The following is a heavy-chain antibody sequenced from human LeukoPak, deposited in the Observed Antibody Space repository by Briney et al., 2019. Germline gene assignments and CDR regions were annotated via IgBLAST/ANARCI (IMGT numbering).Heavy chain of an antibody. CDR1: GITFSSYG. CDR2: ISSSGSTI. J-gene: IGHJ4*02. CDR3: AKAGAVVVVAAKYFDY. V-gene: IGHV3-48*03. D-gene: IGHD2-15*01. Sequence: GGTLRLSCAASGITFSSYGMSWVRQAPGKGLEWVSYISSSGSTIYYADSVKGRFTISRDNAKNSLYLQMNSLRAEDTAVYYCAKAGAVVVVAAKYFDYWGQGTLVTVSS.